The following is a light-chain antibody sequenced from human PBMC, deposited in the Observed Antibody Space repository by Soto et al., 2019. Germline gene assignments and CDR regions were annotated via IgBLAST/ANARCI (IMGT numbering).Light chain of an antibody. CDR1: QSVTGSY. J-gene: IGKJ1*01. CDR3: QHFGRSLWT. V-gene: IGKV3-20*01. Sequence: EIVLAQSPGTLSLSPGYTATLSCRASQSVTGSYLAWYQQKPGQAPRLLIFGASSRATGIPVRFSGSGSGTDFTLTISRLEPEDFAVYYCQHFGRSLWTFGQGTTGDIK. CDR2: GAS.